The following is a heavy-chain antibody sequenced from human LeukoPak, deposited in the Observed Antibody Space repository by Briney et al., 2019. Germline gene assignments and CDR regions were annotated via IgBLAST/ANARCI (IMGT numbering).Heavy chain of an antibody. CDR3: AKRYDRAPHDAFDI. CDR2: IRYDGSNK. J-gene: IGHJ3*02. CDR1: GFTFSSYG. V-gene: IGHV3-30*02. D-gene: IGHD3-22*01. Sequence: GGSLRLSCAASGFTFSSYGTHWVRQAPGKGLEWVSFIRYDGSNKYYADSVKGRFTISRDNSKNTLYLQMNSLRAEDTAVYYCAKRYDRAPHDAFDIWGQGTMVTVSS.